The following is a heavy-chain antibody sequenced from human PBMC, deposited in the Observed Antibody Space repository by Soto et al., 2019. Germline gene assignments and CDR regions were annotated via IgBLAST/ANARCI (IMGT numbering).Heavy chain of an antibody. J-gene: IGHJ4*02. CDR3: ARVGIAAAGLLFDY. CDR1: GGSISSGGYY. V-gene: IGHV4-31*03. CDR2: IYYSGST. Sequence: SETLSLTCTVSGGSISSGGYYLSWIRQHPGKGLEWIGYIYYSGSTYYNPSLKSRVTISVDTSKNQFSLKLSSVTAADTAVYYCARVGIAAAGLLFDYWGQGTLVTVSS. D-gene: IGHD6-13*01.